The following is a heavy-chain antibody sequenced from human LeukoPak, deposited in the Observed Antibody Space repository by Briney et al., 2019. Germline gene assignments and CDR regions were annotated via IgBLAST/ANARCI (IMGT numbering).Heavy chain of an antibody. CDR2: IYYSAST. CDR3: ASREDYYDSSGLDY. J-gene: IGHJ4*02. V-gene: IGHV4-39*01. Sequence: SETLSLTCTDSGGSISSSSYYWGWIRQPPGKGLEWIGSIYYSASTYYIPCLKSRVTISVETSKNQFSLNLSSVTAADTAVYYCASREDYYDSSGLDYWVQGTLVTVSS. D-gene: IGHD3-22*01. CDR1: GGSISSSSYY.